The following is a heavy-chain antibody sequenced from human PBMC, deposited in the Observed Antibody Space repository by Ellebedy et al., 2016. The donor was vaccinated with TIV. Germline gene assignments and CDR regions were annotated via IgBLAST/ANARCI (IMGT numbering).Heavy chain of an antibody. V-gene: IGHV1-18*04. CDR2: ISAYNGNT. CDR3: AREEGPQVYCGGDCYNDY. CDR1: GYTFTSYG. Sequence: ASVKVSCXASGYTFTSYGISWVRQAPGQGLEWMGWISAYNGNTNYAQKLQGRVTMTTDTSTSTAYMELRSLRSDDTAVYYCAREEGPQVYCGGDCYNDYWGQGTLVTVSS. D-gene: IGHD2-21*02. J-gene: IGHJ4*02.